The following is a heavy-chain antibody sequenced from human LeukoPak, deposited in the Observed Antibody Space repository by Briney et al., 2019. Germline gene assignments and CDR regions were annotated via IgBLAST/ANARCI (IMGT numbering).Heavy chain of an antibody. J-gene: IGHJ4*02. V-gene: IGHV1-46*01. Sequence: ASVKVSCKASGGTFSSYGISWVRQAPGQGLEWMGIINPSGGSTSYAQKFQGRVTMTRDMSTSTVYMELSSLRSEDTAVYYCARGRELLLSPLDYWGQGTLVTVSS. D-gene: IGHD2/OR15-2a*01. CDR3: ARGRELLLSPLDY. CDR2: INPSGGST. CDR1: GGTFSSYG.